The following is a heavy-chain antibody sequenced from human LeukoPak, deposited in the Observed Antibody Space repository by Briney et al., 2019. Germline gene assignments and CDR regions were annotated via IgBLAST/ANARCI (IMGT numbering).Heavy chain of an antibody. CDR1: GGSFSGYY. CDR3: ARRAGYSSSWYRVVWFDP. V-gene: IGHV4-34*01. J-gene: IGHJ5*02. D-gene: IGHD6-13*01. CDR2: INHSVST. Sequence: SETLSLTCAVYGGSFSGYYWSWIRQPPGKGLEWIGEINHSVSTTYNPSLKSRVTISVDTSKNQFSLKLSSVTAADTAVYYCARRAGYSSSWYRVVWFDPWGQGTLVTVSS.